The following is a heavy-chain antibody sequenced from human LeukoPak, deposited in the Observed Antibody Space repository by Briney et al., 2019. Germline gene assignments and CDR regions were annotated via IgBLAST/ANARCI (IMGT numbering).Heavy chain of an antibody. CDR2: IKQDGSEK. V-gene: IGHV3-7*03. Sequence: PGGSLRLSCAASGFTFSSYWMSWVRQAPGKGLEWVANIKQDGSEKQYVDSVKGRFTISRDNAKNSLYLQMNSLRAEDTAVYYCAKDVYSYGCHRFDYWGQGTLVTVSS. D-gene: IGHD5-18*01. J-gene: IGHJ4*02. CDR1: GFTFSSYW. CDR3: AKDVYSYGCHRFDY.